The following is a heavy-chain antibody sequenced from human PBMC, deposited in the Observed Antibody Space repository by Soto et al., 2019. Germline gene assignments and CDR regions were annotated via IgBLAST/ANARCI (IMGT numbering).Heavy chain of an antibody. CDR3: AAVFSDSSGWYRVLDI. V-gene: IGHV1-69*13. D-gene: IGHD6-19*01. CDR1: GGTFSSYA. J-gene: IGHJ3*02. Sequence: ASVKVSCKASGGTFSSYAISWVRQAPGQGLEWMGGIIPIFGTANYAQKFQGRVTITADESTSTAYMELSSLRSEDTAVYYCAAVFSDSSGWYRVLDIWGQGTMVTVSS. CDR2: IIPIFGTA.